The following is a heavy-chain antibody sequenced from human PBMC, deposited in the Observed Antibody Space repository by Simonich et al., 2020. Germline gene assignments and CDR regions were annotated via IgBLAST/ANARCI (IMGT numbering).Heavy chain of an antibody. CDR3: ARHYYDSSGYFDY. CDR2: IYFNGST. CDR1: GGSISSSSYC. Sequence: QLQLQESGPGLVKPSETLSLTCTVSGGSISSSSYCWGWIRQPPGKGLEWIGSIYFNGSTYSNPSLKSQVTISVDTSKNQFSLKLSSVTAADTAVYYCARHYYDSSGYFDYWGQGTLVTVSS. D-gene: IGHD3-22*01. J-gene: IGHJ4*02. V-gene: IGHV4-39*01.